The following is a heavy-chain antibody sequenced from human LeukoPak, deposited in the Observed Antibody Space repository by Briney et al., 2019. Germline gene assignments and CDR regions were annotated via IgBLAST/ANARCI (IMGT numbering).Heavy chain of an antibody. CDR3: ARVGSGSYFLDGFDI. D-gene: IGHD1-26*01. CDR2: IWYDGSIK. CDR1: GFTFSTHL. J-gene: IGHJ3*02. V-gene: IGHV3-33*08. Sequence: GGSLRLSCAASGFTFSTHLMHWVRQAPGKGLEWVAVIWYDGSIKYYADSVKGRFTISRDNPKNTLYLQMNSLRAEDTAVYYCARVGSGSYFLDGFDIWGQGTMVTVSS.